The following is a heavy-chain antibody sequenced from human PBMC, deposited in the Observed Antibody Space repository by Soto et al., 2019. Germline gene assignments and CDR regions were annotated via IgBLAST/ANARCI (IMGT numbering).Heavy chain of an antibody. V-gene: IGHV1-24*01. CDR1: GYTFTDLS. CDR3: TTGIVATINGY. D-gene: IGHD5-12*01. J-gene: IGHJ4*02. Sequence: QVPLVQSGTEVKKPGASVKVSCKVSGYTFTDLSIHWVRQAPGKGLEWMGGFDPEHGETIYAPKFQGRVTMTEDTSADTPYMELSSLRSEDTAVYYCTTGIVATINGYWGQGTLVTVSS. CDR2: FDPEHGET.